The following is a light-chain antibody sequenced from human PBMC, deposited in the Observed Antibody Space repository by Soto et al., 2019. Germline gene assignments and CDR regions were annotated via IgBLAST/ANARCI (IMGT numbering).Light chain of an antibody. Sequence: QSVLTQPASVSGSHGQSITISCTGTSSDVGGYNYVSWYQQHPGKAPKLMIYDVSNRPSGVSNRFSGSKSGNTASLTISGLQAEDEADYYCSSYTSSCTLVVFGGGTKLTVL. J-gene: IGLJ2*01. CDR2: DVS. V-gene: IGLV2-14*01. CDR3: SSYTSSCTLVV. CDR1: SSDVGGYNY.